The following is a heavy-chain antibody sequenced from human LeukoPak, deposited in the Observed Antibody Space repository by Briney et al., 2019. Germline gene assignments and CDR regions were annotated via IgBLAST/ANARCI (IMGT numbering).Heavy chain of an antibody. D-gene: IGHD4-23*01. CDR1: GHTFTGYY. CDR3: ARAIHYGGGWSYYFDY. V-gene: IGHV1-2*02. J-gene: IGHJ4*02. Sequence: ASVKVSCKASGHTFTGYYMHWVRQAPGQGLEWMGWINPNSGGTNYAQKFQDRVTMNRDTSISTAYMELSRLRSDDTAVYYCARAIHYGGGWSYYFDYWGQGTLVTVSS. CDR2: INPNSGGT.